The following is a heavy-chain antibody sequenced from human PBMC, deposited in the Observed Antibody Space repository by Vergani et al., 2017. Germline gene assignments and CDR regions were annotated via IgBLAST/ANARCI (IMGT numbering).Heavy chain of an antibody. V-gene: IGHV3-48*02. CDR2: ISSSSSTI. D-gene: IGHD2-8*01. CDR3: ARVPYCTNGVCYGMDG. CDR1: GFTFSSYS. J-gene: IGHJ6*02. Sequence: EVQLVESGGGLVQPGGSLRLSCAASGFTFSSYSMNWVRQAPGKGLEWVSYISSSSSTIYYADSVKGRFTISRDNAKNSLYLQMNSLRDEETAVYYCARVPYCTNGVCYGMDGWGQGTTVTVSS.